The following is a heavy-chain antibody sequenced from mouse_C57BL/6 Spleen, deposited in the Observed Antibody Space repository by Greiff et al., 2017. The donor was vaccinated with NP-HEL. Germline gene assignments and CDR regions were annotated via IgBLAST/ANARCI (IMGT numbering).Heavy chain of an antibody. V-gene: IGHV1-15*01. CDR1: GYTFTDYE. J-gene: IGHJ2*01. D-gene: IGHD2-5*01. CDR3: TRAYDSNYCYFDY. Sequence: VQLQQSGAELVRPGASVTLSCKASGYTFTDYEMHWVKQTPVHGLEWIGAIDPETGGTAYNQKFKGKAILTADKSSSTAYMELRSLTSEDSAVYYCTRAYDSNYCYFDYWGQGTTLTVSS. CDR2: IDPETGGT.